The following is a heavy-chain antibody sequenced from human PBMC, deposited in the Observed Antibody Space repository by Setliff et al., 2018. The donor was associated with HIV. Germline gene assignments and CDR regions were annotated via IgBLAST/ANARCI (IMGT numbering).Heavy chain of an antibody. V-gene: IGHV4-38-2*01. Sequence: KTSETLSLTCDVSGFSISSGYYWGWIRQPPGKGLEWIGNIYHSGTTYYNPSLKSRITISVDTSKNQFSLKLSSVTAADTAVYYCARLRGSSGYYVFDYWGQGTLVTVSS. CDR1: GFSISSGYY. J-gene: IGHJ4*02. CDR2: IYHSGTT. D-gene: IGHD3-22*01. CDR3: ARLRGSSGYYVFDY.